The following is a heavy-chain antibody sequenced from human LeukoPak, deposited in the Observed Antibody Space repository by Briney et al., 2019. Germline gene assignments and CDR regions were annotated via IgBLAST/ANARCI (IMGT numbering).Heavy chain of an antibody. CDR1: GFTFSNAW. V-gene: IGHV3-23*01. Sequence: GGSLRLSCAASGFTFSNAWMSWVRQAPGRGLEWVSGISNGGTNTYYTDSVKGRFTISRDNSRNTLYLQMNSLRADDTARYYCAKDFVYGSRFPRPLDYWGQGTLVTVSS. CDR2: ISNGGTNT. CDR3: AKDFVYGSRFPRPLDY. D-gene: IGHD3-3*01. J-gene: IGHJ4*02.